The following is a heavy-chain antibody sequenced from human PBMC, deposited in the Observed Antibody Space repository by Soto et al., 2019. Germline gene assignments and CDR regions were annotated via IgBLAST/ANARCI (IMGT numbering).Heavy chain of an antibody. CDR3: ARSAIVGVLYGSGSYGYYGMDV. D-gene: IGHD3-10*01. Sequence: SVKVSCKASGGTFSSYAISWVRQAPGQGLEWMGGIIPIFGTANYAQKIQGRVTITADESTSTAYMELSSLRSEDTAVYYCARSAIVGVLYGSGSYGYYGMDVWGQGTTVTVSS. CDR1: GGTFSSYA. V-gene: IGHV1-69*13. J-gene: IGHJ6*02. CDR2: IIPIFGTA.